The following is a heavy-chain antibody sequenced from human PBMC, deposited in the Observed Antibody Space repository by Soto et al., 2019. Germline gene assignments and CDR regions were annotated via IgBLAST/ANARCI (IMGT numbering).Heavy chain of an antibody. CDR2: MNPNSGNT. D-gene: IGHD1-26*01. Sequence: ASVKVSCKASGYTFTSYDINWVRQATGQGLEWMGWMNPNSGNTGYAQKFQGRVTMTRNTSISTAYMELSSLRSEDTAVYYCARVSSTSGSYYPNDAFDIWGQGTMVTVS. V-gene: IGHV1-8*01. CDR1: GYTFTSYD. J-gene: IGHJ3*02. CDR3: ARVSSTSGSYYPNDAFDI.